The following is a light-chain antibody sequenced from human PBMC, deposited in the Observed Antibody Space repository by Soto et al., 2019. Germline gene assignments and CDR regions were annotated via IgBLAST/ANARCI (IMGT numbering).Light chain of an antibody. V-gene: IGLV1-40*01. J-gene: IGLJ1*01. CDR2: NNL. Sequence: QSVLTQPPSVSGAPGQRVTISCSGSSSNIGAGYDVHWYKQLPGAAPTLVIFNNLNRPSGVPERFSGSKSGTSASLVISGLQAEDEADYYCQSFDSSLRVYVFGSGTKLTVL. CDR1: SSNIGAGYD. CDR3: QSFDSSLRVYV.